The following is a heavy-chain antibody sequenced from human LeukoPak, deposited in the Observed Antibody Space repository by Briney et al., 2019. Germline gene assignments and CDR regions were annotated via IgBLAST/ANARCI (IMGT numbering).Heavy chain of an antibody. CDR3: AKEWAVLGTMVPN. CDR2: IRFDGTNK. J-gene: IGHJ4*02. V-gene: IGHV3-30*02. Sequence: GGSLRLSCAASGLIFGSYGMHWVRQAPGKGLEWVAFIRFDGTNKYYAESVKGRFTISRDNSKNTLYLQMNSLRPEDTAVYYCAKEWAVLGTMVPNWGQGTVVTVSS. D-gene: IGHD5-12*01. CDR1: GLIFGSYG.